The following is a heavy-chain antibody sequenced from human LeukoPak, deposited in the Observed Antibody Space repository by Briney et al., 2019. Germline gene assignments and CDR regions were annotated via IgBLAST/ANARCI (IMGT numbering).Heavy chain of an antibody. CDR3: ARALGAMGGLDY. D-gene: IGHD5-18*01. Sequence: GGSLRLSCAASGFTFSSYSMNWVRQAPGKGLEWASSISSSSSYIYYADSVKGRFTISRDNAKNSLYLQMNSLRAEDTAVYYCARALGAMGGLDYWGQGTLVAVSS. J-gene: IGHJ4*02. V-gene: IGHV3-21*01. CDR2: ISSSSSYI. CDR1: GFTFSSYS.